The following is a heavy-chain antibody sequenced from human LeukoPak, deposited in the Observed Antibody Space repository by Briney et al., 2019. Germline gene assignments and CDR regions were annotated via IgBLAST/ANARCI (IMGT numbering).Heavy chain of an antibody. V-gene: IGHV1-3*01. J-gene: IGHJ4*02. D-gene: IGHD6-19*01. CDR1: GYTFTSYA. Sequence: ASVKVSCKASGYTFTSYAMHWVRQAPGQRLEWMGWINAGNGNTKYSQKFQGRVTITRDTSASTAYMELSSLRSEGTAVYYCARDRGIAVAYLDYWGQGTLVTVSS. CDR2: INAGNGNT. CDR3: ARDRGIAVAYLDY.